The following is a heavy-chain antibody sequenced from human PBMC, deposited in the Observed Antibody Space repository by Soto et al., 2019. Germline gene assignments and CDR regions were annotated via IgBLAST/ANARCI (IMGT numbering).Heavy chain of an antibody. D-gene: IGHD6-19*01. CDR3: AREGGRIAVAGTLSYYYYYGMDV. V-gene: IGHV1-69*12. CDR1: GGTFSSYA. Sequence: QVQLVQSGAEVKKPGSSVKVSCKASGGTFSSYAISWVRQAPGQGLEWMGGIIPIFGTANYAQKFQGRVTIAADDATSTADMELSSLRSEDTAVYYCAREGGRIAVAGTLSYYYYYGMDVWGQGTTVTVSS. J-gene: IGHJ6*02. CDR2: IIPIFGTA.